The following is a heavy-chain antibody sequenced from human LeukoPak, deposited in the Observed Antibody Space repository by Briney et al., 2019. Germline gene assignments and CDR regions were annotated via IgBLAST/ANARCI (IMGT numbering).Heavy chain of an antibody. J-gene: IGHJ4*02. CDR3: AREDGNGRPLDY. CDR2: IYTSGTT. CDR1: GGSISSYF. Sequence: PSETLSLTCTVSGGSISSYFWSWIRQPAGKGLEWIGRIYTSGTTNYNPSLKSRVTMSVDTSKNQFSLDLTSVTAADSAVYYCAREDGNGRPLDYWGQGTLVTVSS. D-gene: IGHD5-24*01. V-gene: IGHV4-4*07.